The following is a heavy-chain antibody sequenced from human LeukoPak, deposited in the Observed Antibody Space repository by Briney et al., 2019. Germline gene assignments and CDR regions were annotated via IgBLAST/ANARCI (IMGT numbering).Heavy chain of an antibody. J-gene: IGHJ4*02. CDR3: ARRMAAALLDY. D-gene: IGHD2-2*02. V-gene: IGHV3-33*01. CDR2: IWYDGSNK. Sequence: PGRSLRLSCAASGFTFSSYGMHWVRQALGKGLEWVAVIWYDGSNKYYADSVKGRFTISRDNSKNTLYLQMNSLRAEDTAVYYCARRMAAALLDYWGQGTLVTVSS. CDR1: GFTFSSYG.